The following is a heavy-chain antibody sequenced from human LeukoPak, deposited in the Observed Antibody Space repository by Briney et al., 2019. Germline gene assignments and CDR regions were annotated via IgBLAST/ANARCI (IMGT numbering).Heavy chain of an antibody. CDR1: GYTFTSYY. J-gene: IGHJ5*02. CDR2: ISAYNGNT. Sequence: ASVKVSCKASGYTFTSYYMHRVRQAPGQGLEWMGWISAYNGNTNYAQKLQGRVTMTTDTSTSTAYMELRSLRSDDTAVYYCARAAEQPPPWFDPWGQGTLVTVSS. CDR3: ARAAEQPPPWFDP. D-gene: IGHD6-13*01. V-gene: IGHV1-18*04.